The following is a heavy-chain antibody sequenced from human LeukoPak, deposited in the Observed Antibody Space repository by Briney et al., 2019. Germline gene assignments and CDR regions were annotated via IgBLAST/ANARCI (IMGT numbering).Heavy chain of an antibody. J-gene: IGHJ5*02. Sequence: GGSLRLSCAASGFTFSSYWIDWVRQAPGKGLEWVGFIRSKPYGGTTEYAASVKGRFTISRDDSKNIAYLQMNSLKTEDTAVYYCTRDGDYDILTGYHNWFDHWGQGTLVTVSS. CDR2: IRSKPYGGTT. D-gene: IGHD3-9*01. V-gene: IGHV3-49*04. CDR1: GFTFSSYW. CDR3: TRDGDYDILTGYHNWFDH.